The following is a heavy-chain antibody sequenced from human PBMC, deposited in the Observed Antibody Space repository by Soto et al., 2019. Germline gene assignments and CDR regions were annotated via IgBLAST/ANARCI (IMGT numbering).Heavy chain of an antibody. V-gene: IGHV3-30-3*02. CDR3: AKDDF. Sequence: QVQLVESGGGVVQPGKSLRLSCTASGFTFSSYAIYWVRQAPGEGLEWVAVISYDGSTKDYADSVKGRFTISRDNSKNILYLQMNSLEAEDTAVYFCAKDDFWGQGTLVTVSS. CDR1: GFTFSSYA. J-gene: IGHJ4*02. CDR2: ISYDGSTK.